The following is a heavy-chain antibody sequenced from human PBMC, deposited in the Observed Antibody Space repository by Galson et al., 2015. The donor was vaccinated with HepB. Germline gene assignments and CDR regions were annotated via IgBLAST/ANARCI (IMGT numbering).Heavy chain of an antibody. CDR2: INPSGGST. J-gene: IGHJ6*02. CDR3: ARDYFWEYQLLYYYYGMDV. V-gene: IGHV1-46*01. CDR1: GYTFTSYY. Sequence: SVKVSCKASGYTFTSYYMHWVRQAPGQGLEWMGIINPSGGSTSYAQKFQGRVTMTRDTSTSTVYMELSSLRSEDTAVYYCARDYFWEYQLLYYYYGMDVWGQGTTVTVSS. D-gene: IGHD2-2*01.